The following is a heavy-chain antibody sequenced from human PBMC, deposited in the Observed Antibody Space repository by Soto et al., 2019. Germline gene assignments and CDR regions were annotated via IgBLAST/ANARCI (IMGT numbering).Heavy chain of an antibody. J-gene: IGHJ4*02. CDR1: GFSVSNNY. Sequence: EVQLVESGGGLIQPGGSLRLSCAASGFSVSNNYMAWVRQAPGKGPEWVSVTFSGGTTEYVDSVKGRFTISRDNSKNTLYLQMNSLRVEDTAVYFCARDLEGARGYGALGYWGQGILVTVSS. CDR3: ARDLEGARGYGALGY. V-gene: IGHV3-53*01. CDR2: TFSGGTT. D-gene: IGHD5-12*01.